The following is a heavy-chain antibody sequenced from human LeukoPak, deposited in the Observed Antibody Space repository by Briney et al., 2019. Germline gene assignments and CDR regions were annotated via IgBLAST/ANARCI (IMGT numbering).Heavy chain of an antibody. V-gene: IGHV5-51*01. CDR3: ARQASGIAAEAVYYFDY. CDR2: TYPGYSNT. D-gene: IGHD6-13*01. CDR1: RYTFTSYW. J-gene: IGHJ4*02. Sequence: GESLKISGMGSRYTFTSYWIGGVGQMPRKGLEWMGNTYPGYSNTRHSPSFQDQVTSSADKTINTAYLQWSSVKASDTAMYYCARQASGIAAEAVYYFDYWGQGTLVTVSS.